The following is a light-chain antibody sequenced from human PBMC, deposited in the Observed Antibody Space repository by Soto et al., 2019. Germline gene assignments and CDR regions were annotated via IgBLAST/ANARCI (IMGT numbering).Light chain of an antibody. CDR2: AAS. V-gene: IGKV1-39*01. CDR1: QSINTY. J-gene: IGKJ1*01. Sequence: DIQMTQSPSSLSASVGDRVTITCRASQSINTYLNWYQQKPGKAPNLLIYAASSFQSGVPSRFSGSGSGTDFTLTISSLQPEDFETYYCQQSYSTPPTFGQGTKVDIK. CDR3: QQSYSTPPT.